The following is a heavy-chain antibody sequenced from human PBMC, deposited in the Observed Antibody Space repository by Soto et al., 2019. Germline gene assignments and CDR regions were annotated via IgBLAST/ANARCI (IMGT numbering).Heavy chain of an antibody. V-gene: IGHV3-15*01. Sequence: GGSLRLSCAASGFTFSNAWMSWVRQAPGKGLEWVGRIKSKTYGGTIDYAAPVKGRFTISRDDSKNTLYLQMNSLKTEDTAVYYCTTLPPYCSGGSCYSPYYYYYMDVWGKGTTVTVSS. CDR2: IKSKTYGGTI. J-gene: IGHJ6*03. CDR3: TTLPPYCSGGSCYSPYYYYYMDV. CDR1: GFTFSNAW. D-gene: IGHD2-15*01.